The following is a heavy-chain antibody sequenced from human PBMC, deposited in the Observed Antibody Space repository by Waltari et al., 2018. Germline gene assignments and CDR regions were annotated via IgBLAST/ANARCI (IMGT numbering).Heavy chain of an antibody. V-gene: IGHV3-30*02. J-gene: IGHJ6*02. Sequence: QVQLVESGGGVVQPGGSLRLSCAASGFTFSSYGMHWVRQAPGKGLEWVAFIRYDGSNKYYADSVKGRFTISRDNSKNTLYLQMNSLRAEDTAVYYCAKSPNSYDYYYGMDVWGQGTTVTVSS. CDR2: IRYDGSNK. D-gene: IGHD2-21*01. CDR3: AKSPNSYDYYYGMDV. CDR1: GFTFSSYG.